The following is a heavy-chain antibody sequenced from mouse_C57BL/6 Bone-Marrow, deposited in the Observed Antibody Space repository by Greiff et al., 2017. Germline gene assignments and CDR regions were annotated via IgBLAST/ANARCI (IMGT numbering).Heavy chain of an antibody. CDR3: ARRGGGYAMDY. V-gene: IGHV5-6*01. CDR2: ISSGGSYT. Sequence: EVQWVESGGDLVKPGGSLKLSCAASGFTFSSYGMSWVRQTPDKRLEWVATISSGGSYTYYPDSVKGRFTISRDNAKNTLYLQMSSLKSEDTAMYYCARRGGGYAMDYWGQGTSVTVSS. J-gene: IGHJ4*01. CDR1: GFTFSSYG.